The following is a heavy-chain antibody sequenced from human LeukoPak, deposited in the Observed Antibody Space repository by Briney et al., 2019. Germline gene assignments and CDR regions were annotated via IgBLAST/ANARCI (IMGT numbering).Heavy chain of an antibody. V-gene: IGHV3-23*01. CDR3: AKVGLWFGEYVDY. J-gene: IGHJ4*02. Sequence: GASLRLSCAASGFTFSSYWMHWVRQAPGKGLEWVSAISGSGGSTYYADSVKGRFTISRDNSKNTPYLQMNSLRAEDTAVYYCAKVGLWFGEYVDYWGQGTLVTVSS. CDR2: ISGSGGST. CDR1: GFTFSSYW. D-gene: IGHD3-10*01.